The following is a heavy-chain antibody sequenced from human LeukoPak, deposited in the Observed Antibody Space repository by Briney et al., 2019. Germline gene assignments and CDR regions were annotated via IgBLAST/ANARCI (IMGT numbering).Heavy chain of an antibody. CDR1: GGTFSSYA. Sequence: SVKVSCKASGGTFSSYAISWVRQAPGQGLEWMGGIIPIFGTANYAQKFQGRVTITTDESTSTAYMELSSLRSEDTAVYYCARASTIFGVVSHFDYWGQGTLVTVSS. D-gene: IGHD3-3*01. CDR3: ARASTIFGVVSHFDY. CDR2: IIPIFGTA. V-gene: IGHV1-69*05. J-gene: IGHJ4*02.